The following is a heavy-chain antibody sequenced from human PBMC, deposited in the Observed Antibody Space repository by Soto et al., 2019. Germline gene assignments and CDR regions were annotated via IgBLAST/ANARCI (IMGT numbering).Heavy chain of an antibody. J-gene: IGHJ6*02. CDR3: GRAGRVVIIRSPDYYYGMDV. CDR2: IIPIFGTA. V-gene: IGHV1-69*13. CDR1: GGTFSSYA. Sequence: GASVKVSCKASGGTFSSYAISWVRQAPGQGLEWMGGIIPIFGTANYAQKFQGRVTITADESTSTAYMELSSLRSEDTAVYYCGRAGRVVIIRSPDYYYGMDVWGQGTTVTVSS. D-gene: IGHD3-3*01.